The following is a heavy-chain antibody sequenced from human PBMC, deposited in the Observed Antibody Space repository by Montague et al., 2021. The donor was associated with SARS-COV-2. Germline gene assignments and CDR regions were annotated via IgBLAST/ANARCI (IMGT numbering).Heavy chain of an antibody. CDR2: ISSSGSTI. J-gene: IGHJ4*02. D-gene: IGHD6-19*01. V-gene: IGHV3-48*03. Sequence: SRRLSFSASGFTFSSYEVNWVRQAPGKGLEWVSYISSSGSTIYYADSVKGRFTISRDNAKNSLYLQMNSLRAEDTAVYYCARDSLFRSGYSSGWPDYWGQGTLVTVSS. CDR3: ARDSLFRSGYSSGWPDY. CDR1: GFTFSSYE.